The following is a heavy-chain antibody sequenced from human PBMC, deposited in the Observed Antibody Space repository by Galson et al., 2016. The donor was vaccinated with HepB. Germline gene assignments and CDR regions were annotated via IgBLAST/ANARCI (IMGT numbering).Heavy chain of an antibody. J-gene: IGHJ3*01. V-gene: IGHV6-1*01. Sequence: CAISGDSVSSISATWNWIRQSPSRGLEWLGRTFYRSKWYKDYAASVKSRITVNADTSRNQFALQLNSVTPEDAALSFCARATSSSWYVLDYWGRGTMVTVSS. CDR3: ARATSSSWYVLDY. CDR2: TFYRSKWYK. CDR1: GDSVSSISAT. D-gene: IGHD6-13*01.